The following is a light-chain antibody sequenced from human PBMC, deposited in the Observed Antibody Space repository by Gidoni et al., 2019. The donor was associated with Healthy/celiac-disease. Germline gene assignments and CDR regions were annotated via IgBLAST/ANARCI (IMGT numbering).Light chain of an antibody. J-gene: IGKJ2*01. Sequence: EIVLTQSPATLSLSPGERATLSCRSSQCVSSYLAWYQQKPGQAPRLLIYDASNRATGIPARCSGSGSGTDFTLTISSREPEDFAVYYCQQRSNWPPVTFGQGTKLEIK. CDR3: QQRSNWPPVT. CDR1: QCVSSY. CDR2: DAS. V-gene: IGKV3-11*01.